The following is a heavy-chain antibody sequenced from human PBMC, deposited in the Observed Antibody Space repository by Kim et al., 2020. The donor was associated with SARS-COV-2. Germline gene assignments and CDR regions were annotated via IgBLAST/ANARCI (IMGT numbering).Heavy chain of an antibody. J-gene: IGHJ5*02. CDR3: ARGHIFTNGYNWFDP. V-gene: IGHV1-2*02. CDR2: INPNSGGT. CDR1: GYTFTGYY. Sequence: ASVKVSCKASGYTFTGYYMHWVRQAPGQGLEWMGWINPNSGGTNYAQKFQGRVTMTRDTSISTAYMELSRLRSDDTAVYYCARGHIFTNGYNWFDPWGQGTLVTVSS. D-gene: IGHD2-8*01.